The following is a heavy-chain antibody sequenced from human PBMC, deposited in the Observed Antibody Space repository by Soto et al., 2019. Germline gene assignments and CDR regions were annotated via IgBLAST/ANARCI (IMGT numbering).Heavy chain of an antibody. CDR3: AVGGVYYYDSSGFFDY. J-gene: IGHJ4*02. Sequence: SVKVSCKASGGTFSSYTISWVRQAPGQGLEWMGRILPILGIANYAQKFQGRVTITADKSTSTAYMELSSLRSEDTAVYYCAVGGVYYYDSSGFFDYWGQGTLVTVSS. CDR2: ILPILGIA. CDR1: GGTFSSYT. V-gene: IGHV1-69*02. D-gene: IGHD3-22*01.